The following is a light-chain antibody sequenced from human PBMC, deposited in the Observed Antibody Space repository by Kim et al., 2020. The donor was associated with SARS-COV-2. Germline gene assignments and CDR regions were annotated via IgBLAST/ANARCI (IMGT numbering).Light chain of an antibody. J-gene: IGLJ2*01. CDR1: SRYVGVYNY. CDR2: EVS. CDR3: SSYAGSNNYVV. V-gene: IGLV2-8*01. Sequence: QSVTAACTGTSRYVGVYNYGSWFHQHPGKAPKVIIYEVSNRPSGVPDRFSGSKSGNTASLTVSGLQAEDEADYYCSSYAGSNNYVVFGGGTQLTVL.